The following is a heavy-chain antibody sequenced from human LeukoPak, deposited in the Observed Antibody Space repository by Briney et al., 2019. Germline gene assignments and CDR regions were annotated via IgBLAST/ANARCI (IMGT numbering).Heavy chain of an antibody. V-gene: IGHV3-33*01. CDR2: IWYDGSNK. D-gene: IGHD3-22*01. CDR1: GFTFSSYG. CDR3: ARDGHYDSSGYPLDY. Sequence: GRSLRLSCAASGFTFSSYGMHWVRQAPGKGLEWVAVIWYDGSNKYYADSVKGRFTISRDNSKNTLYLQMNSLRAEDTAVYCCARDGHYDSSGYPLDYRGQGTLVTVSS. J-gene: IGHJ4*02.